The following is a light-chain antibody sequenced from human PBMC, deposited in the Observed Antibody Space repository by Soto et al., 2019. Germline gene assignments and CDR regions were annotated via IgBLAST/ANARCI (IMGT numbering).Light chain of an antibody. V-gene: IGLV2-14*01. CDR1: SNDIGAYKY. J-gene: IGLJ1*01. CDR3: SSYTTSSTAYV. CDR2: EVS. Sequence: QSVLTQPASVSGSPGQSITISCTGSSNDIGAYKYVSWYQQYPGKAPKLIIFEVSNRPSGVSNRFSGSKSGNTASLTISGLQAEDEADYYCSSYTTSSTAYVFGIGTKVTVL.